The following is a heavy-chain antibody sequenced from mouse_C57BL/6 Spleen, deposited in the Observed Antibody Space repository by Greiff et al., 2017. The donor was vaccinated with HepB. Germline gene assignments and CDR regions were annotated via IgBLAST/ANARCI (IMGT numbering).Heavy chain of an antibody. D-gene: IGHD2-4*01. CDR3: ARLDYDDGEGDY. Sequence: QVQLQQPGAELVKPGASVKLSCKASGYTFTSYWMHWVKQRPGQGLEWIGMIHPNSGSTNYNEKFKSKATLTVDKSSSTAYMQLSSLTSEDSAVYYCARLDYDDGEGDYWGQGTTLTVSS. CDR2: IHPNSGST. J-gene: IGHJ2*01. CDR1: GYTFTSYW. V-gene: IGHV1-64*01.